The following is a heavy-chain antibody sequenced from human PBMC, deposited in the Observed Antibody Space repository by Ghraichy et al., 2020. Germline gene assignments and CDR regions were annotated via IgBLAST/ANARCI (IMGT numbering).Heavy chain of an antibody. CDR2: IYHTGTT. V-gene: IGHV4-4*02. D-gene: IGHD6-19*01. CDR3: ARVSSGSGNHFEY. J-gene: IGHJ4*02. CDR1: GGSISSSNW. Sequence: SETLSLTCAVSGGSISSSNWWSWVRQPPGKGLEWIGEIYHTGTTKYNPSLRSRVTILVDKSMHQFSLKLSSVTAADTAVYYCARVSSGSGNHFEYWGQGTLVTVSS.